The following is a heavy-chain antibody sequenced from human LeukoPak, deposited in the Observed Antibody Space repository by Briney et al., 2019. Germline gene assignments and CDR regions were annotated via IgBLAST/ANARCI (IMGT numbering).Heavy chain of an antibody. J-gene: IGHJ3*02. Sequence: SETLSLTCTVSGGSISSYYWSWIRQPAGKGLEWIGRIYTSGSTNYNPSLKSRVTISVDTSKNQFSLKLSSVTAADTAVYYCAIVEMATRGFYAFDIWGQGTMVTVSS. CDR1: GGSISSYY. V-gene: IGHV4-4*07. CDR2: IYTSGST. D-gene: IGHD5-24*01. CDR3: AIVEMATRGFYAFDI.